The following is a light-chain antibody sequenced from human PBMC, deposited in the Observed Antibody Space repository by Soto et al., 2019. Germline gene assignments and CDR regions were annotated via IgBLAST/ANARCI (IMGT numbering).Light chain of an antibody. CDR3: QQCYKGWT. CDR2: DAS. J-gene: IGKJ1*01. Sequence: DIQMTQSPSTLSASVGDRVTITCRASQTISRSLAWYQHQPGKAPKLLIYDASTLESGVPSRFSGTGSGTEFSLSISSLPPDDFATYYCQQCYKGWTLGQGTKVDIK. V-gene: IGKV1-5*01. CDR1: QTISRS.